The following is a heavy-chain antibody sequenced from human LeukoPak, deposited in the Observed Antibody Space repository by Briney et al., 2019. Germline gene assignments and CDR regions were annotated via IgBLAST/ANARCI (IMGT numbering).Heavy chain of an antibody. Sequence: GGSLRLSCAASGFTFSSYDMHWVRQAPGKGLEWVAVILYDGSKKDYADSVKGRFTISRDNSKNTMYLQMNSLRVEDTAVYYCARERWGDAFDIWGQGTMVTVSS. J-gene: IGHJ3*02. V-gene: IGHV3-30*03. CDR2: ILYDGSKK. CDR1: GFTFSSYD. CDR3: ARERWGDAFDI. D-gene: IGHD3-16*01.